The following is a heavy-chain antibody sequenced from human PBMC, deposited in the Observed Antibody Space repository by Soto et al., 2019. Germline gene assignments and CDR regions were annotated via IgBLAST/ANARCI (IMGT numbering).Heavy chain of an antibody. CDR3: ARASGYGSGSYSGWLDP. J-gene: IGHJ5*02. CDR1: GFTFSSYS. CDR2: ISSSSSYI. Sequence: EVQLVESGGGLVKPGGSLRLSCAASGFTFSSYSMNWVRQAPGKGLEWVSSISSSSSYIYYADSVKGRFTISRDNAKNSLYLQMNSLRAEDTAVYYCARASGYGSGSYSGWLDPWGQGTLVTVSS. V-gene: IGHV3-21*01. D-gene: IGHD3-10*01.